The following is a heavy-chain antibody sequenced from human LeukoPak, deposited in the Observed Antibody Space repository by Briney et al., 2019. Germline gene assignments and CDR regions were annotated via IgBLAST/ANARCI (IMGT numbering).Heavy chain of an antibody. D-gene: IGHD3-16*02. CDR2: INHSGST. CDR1: GGSFSGYY. J-gene: IGHJ4*02. CDR3: ARSAYDYVWGSYRYYFDY. Sequence: PSETLFLTCAVYGGSFSGYYWSWIRQPPGKGLEWIGEINHSGSTNYNPSLKSRVTISVDTSKNQFSLKLSSVTAADTAVYYCARSAYDYVWGSYRYYFDYWGQGTLVTVSS. V-gene: IGHV4-34*01.